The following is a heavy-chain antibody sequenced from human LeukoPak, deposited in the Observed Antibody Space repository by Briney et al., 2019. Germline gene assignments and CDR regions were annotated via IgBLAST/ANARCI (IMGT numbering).Heavy chain of an antibody. CDR2: INPNSGGT. V-gene: IGHV1-2*02. J-gene: IGHJ4*02. Sequence: GASVKVSCKASGYTFTGYYMHWVRQAPGQGLEWMGWINPNSGGTNYAQKFQGRVTMTRDTSISTAYMELSRLRSDDTAVYYCARDLSRIAAHNGGTIGYWGQGTLVTVSS. D-gene: IGHD6-6*01. CDR3: ARDLSRIAAHNGGTIGY. CDR1: GYTFTGYY.